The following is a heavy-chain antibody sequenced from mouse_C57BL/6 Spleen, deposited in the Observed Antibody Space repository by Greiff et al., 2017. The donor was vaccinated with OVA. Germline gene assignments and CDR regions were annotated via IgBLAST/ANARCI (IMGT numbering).Heavy chain of an antibody. J-gene: IGHJ4*01. V-gene: IGHV1-55*01. CDR1: GYTFTSYW. CDR2: IYPGSGST. CDR3: ARMEDDYLYAMDY. D-gene: IGHD2-4*01. Sequence: QVQLQQPGAELVKPGASVKMSCKASGYTFTSYWITWVKQRPGQGLEWIGDIYPGSGSTYYNEKFKSKATLTVDTSSSTAYMQLSSLTSEDSAVYYCARMEDDYLYAMDYWGQGTSVTVSS.